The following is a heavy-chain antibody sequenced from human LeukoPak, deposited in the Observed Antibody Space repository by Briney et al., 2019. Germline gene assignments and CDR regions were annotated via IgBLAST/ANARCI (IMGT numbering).Heavy chain of an antibody. CDR2: ISGSGGST. V-gene: IGHV3-23*01. D-gene: IGHD2-8*01. Sequence: GGSLRLSCAASGFTFSGYAMNWVRQAPGKGLEWVSLISGSGGSTYCADSVKGRFTISRDNSKNTLYLQMNSLRAEDTALYYCAKPLIASRQDAFDIWGQGTMVTVSS. J-gene: IGHJ3*02. CDR3: AKPLIASRQDAFDI. CDR1: GFTFSGYA.